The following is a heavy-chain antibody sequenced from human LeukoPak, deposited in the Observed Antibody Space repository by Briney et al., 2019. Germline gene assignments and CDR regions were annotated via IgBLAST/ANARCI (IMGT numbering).Heavy chain of an antibody. CDR3: AKGGEEQQLVLIDY. D-gene: IGHD6-13*01. CDR1: GFTFSSYG. V-gene: IGHV3-33*06. Sequence: PGRSLRLSCAASGFTFSSYGMHWVRQAPGKGLEWVAVIWYDGSNKYYADSVKGRFTISRDNSKNTLYLQMNSLRAEDTAVYYCAKGGEEQQLVLIDYWGQGTLATVSS. J-gene: IGHJ4*02. CDR2: IWYDGSNK.